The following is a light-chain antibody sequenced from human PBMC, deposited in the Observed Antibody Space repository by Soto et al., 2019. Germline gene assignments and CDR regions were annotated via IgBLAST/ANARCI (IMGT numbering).Light chain of an antibody. CDR1: SSDVGGYNY. CDR2: EVS. Sequence: QSALTQPASVSGSPGQSITISCTGTSSDVGGYNYVSWYQQHPGKAPKLIIHEVSNRPSGVSNRFSGSKSGNTASLTISGLQAEDEADYYCSSFSSSRAYVFGTGTKVTVL. J-gene: IGLJ1*01. V-gene: IGLV2-14*01. CDR3: SSFSSSRAYV.